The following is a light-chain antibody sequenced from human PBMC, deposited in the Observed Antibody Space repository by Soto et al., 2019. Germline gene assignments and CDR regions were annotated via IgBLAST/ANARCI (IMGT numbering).Light chain of an antibody. CDR2: EVS. Sequence: QSVLTQPASVSGSPGQSITISCTGTSSDVGGYNYVSWYQQHPGKAPKLIIYEVSNRPSGISNRFSGSKSGNTASLTISGLQAEDEADYYCSPYTSSSTLGVFGGGTKVTVL. CDR3: SPYTSSSTLGV. V-gene: IGLV2-14*01. J-gene: IGLJ3*02. CDR1: SSDVGGYNY.